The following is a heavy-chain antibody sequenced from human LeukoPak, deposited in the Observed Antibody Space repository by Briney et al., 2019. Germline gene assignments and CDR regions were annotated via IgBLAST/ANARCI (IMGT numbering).Heavy chain of an antibody. J-gene: IGHJ3*02. CDR2: IYYSGGT. CDR3: ASGKDPRYCSGGSCYFPGAFDI. Sequence: PSETLSLTCTVSGGSLSSHYWSWIRQPPGKGLEWIGYIYYSGGTNYNPSLKSRVTISVDTSKNQFSLKLSSVTAADTAVYYCASGKDPRYCSGGSCYFPGAFDIWGQGTMVTVSS. D-gene: IGHD2-15*01. CDR1: GGSLSSHY. V-gene: IGHV4-59*11.